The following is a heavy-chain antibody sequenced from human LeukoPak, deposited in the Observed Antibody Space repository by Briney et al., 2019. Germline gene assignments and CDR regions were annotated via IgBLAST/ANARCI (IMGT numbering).Heavy chain of an antibody. CDR2: IYHSGST. J-gene: IGHJ5*02. CDR3: ARGNSGYDYNWFDP. V-gene: IGHV4-4*02. D-gene: IGHD5-12*01. CDR1: GGSISSSNW. Sequence: SGTLSLTCAVSGGSISSSNWWSWVRQPPGKGLEWIGEIYHSGSTNYNPSLKSRVTISVDKSKNQFSLKLSSVTAADTAVYYCARGNSGYDYNWFDPWGQGTLVTVSS.